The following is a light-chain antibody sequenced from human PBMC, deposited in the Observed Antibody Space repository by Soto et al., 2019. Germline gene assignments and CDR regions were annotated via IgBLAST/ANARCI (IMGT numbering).Light chain of an antibody. CDR1: QDISNY. V-gene: IGKV1-33*01. Sequence: DIQMTQSPSSLSASVGDRVTITCRASQDISNYLNWYQQRPGKAPKLLIYDASNLERGVPSRFSGTQSGTHFTFAITSLQPEDVATYYCQQSDSLPITFGQGTRLET. CDR3: QQSDSLPIT. J-gene: IGKJ5*01. CDR2: DAS.